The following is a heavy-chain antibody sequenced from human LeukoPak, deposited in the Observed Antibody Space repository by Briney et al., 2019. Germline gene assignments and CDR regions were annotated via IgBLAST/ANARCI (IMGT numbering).Heavy chain of an antibody. D-gene: IGHD2-2*01. V-gene: IGHV4-30-2*01. CDR1: GGSISNDNYY. J-gene: IGHJ3*02. Sequence: SETLSLTCTVSGGSISNDNYYWSWIRQPPGKGLEWIGYIYHSGSTYYNPSLESRVTISVDRSKNQFSLKLTSVTAADTAVYYCARTCSSTSCSGGYAFDIWGRGTMVTVSS. CDR2: IYHSGST. CDR3: ARTCSSTSCSGGYAFDI.